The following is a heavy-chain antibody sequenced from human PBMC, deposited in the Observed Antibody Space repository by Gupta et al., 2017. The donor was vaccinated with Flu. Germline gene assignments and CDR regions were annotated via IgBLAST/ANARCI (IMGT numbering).Heavy chain of an antibody. D-gene: IGHD3-22*01. CDR3: AREMEYYGSSGPRPEKWFDP. CDR1: GFLFSTYS. J-gene: IGHJ5*02. CDR2: SSSSSRYI. V-gene: IGHV3-21*01. Sequence: VQVVESGGGLVKPGGSLKLSCAASGFLFSTYSMTWFSQAPGRGLEWVSASSSSSRYIYDADAGKSRFAIYRDDAKNTLGVQMTSLRAEDTAIYYCAREMEYYGSSGPRPEKWFDPWGQGTRVTVSS.